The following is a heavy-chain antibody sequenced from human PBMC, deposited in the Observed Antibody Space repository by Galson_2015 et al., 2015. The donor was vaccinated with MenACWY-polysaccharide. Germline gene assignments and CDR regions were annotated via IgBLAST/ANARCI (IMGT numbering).Heavy chain of an antibody. CDR2: ISSSGGST. CDR1: GFSFSSYA. Sequence: SLRLSCAASGFSFSSYAINWVRQAPGKGLEWVAGISSSGGSTKFAGSVKGRFTISRDNSKNTVYLQMNSLRAEDTAVYYCAAGYFRYDYWGQGTPVTVSS. CDR3: AAGYFRYDY. V-gene: IGHV3-23*01. J-gene: IGHJ4*02. D-gene: IGHD2-15*01.